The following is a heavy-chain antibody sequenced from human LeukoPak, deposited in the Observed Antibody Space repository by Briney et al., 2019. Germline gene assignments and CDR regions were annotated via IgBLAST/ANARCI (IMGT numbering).Heavy chain of an antibody. CDR3: ARRLAVANVGYFDY. CDR2: IYPGDSET. D-gene: IGHD6-19*01. J-gene: IGHJ4*02. V-gene: IGHV5-51*01. CDR1: GYSITNYW. Sequence: HWEALKISFKGSGYSITNYWHDWVPQVPGKGLEWMGIIYPGDSETKYSPTFQGQVTISADKSISTAYLQWSSLKASDSAMYDCARRLAVANVGYFDYWGQGTLVTVSS.